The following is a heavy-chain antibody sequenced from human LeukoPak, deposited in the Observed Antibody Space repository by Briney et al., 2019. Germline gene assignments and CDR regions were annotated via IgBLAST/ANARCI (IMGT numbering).Heavy chain of an antibody. Sequence: ASVKVSCKASGYTFTSYYMHWVRQAPGQGLEWMGWISAYNGNTNYAQKLQGRVTMTTDTSTSTAYMELRSLRSDDTAVYYCARDPYGLFDIWGQGTMVTVSS. V-gene: IGHV1-18*04. D-gene: IGHD2-8*01. CDR1: GYTFTSYY. CDR3: ARDPYGLFDI. J-gene: IGHJ3*02. CDR2: ISAYNGNT.